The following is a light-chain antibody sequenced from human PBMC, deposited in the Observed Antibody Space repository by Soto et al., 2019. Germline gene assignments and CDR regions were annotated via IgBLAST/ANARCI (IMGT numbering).Light chain of an antibody. CDR1: SSDVGGYNY. V-gene: IGLV2-14*01. Sequence: QSALTQPASVSGSPGQSITISCTGTSSDVGGYNYVSWYQQHPGKAPKLMIYEVSNRPSGVSNRFSGSKSGNTASLTISGLQAEYEADYYCSSYTSSSTRGFGGGTKLTVL. CDR2: EVS. J-gene: IGLJ3*02. CDR3: SSYTSSSTRG.